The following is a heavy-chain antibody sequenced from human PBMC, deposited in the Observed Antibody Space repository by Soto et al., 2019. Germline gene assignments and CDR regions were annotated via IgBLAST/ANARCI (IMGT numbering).Heavy chain of an antibody. D-gene: IGHD3-10*01. J-gene: IGHJ6*03. V-gene: IGHV3-74*01. Sequence: EVQLVESGGGLVQPGGSLRLSCAASGFTFSSYWMHWVRQAPGKGLVWVSRINSDGSSTSYADSVKGRFTISRDNAKNTLYLQMNSLRAEDTAVYYCARVGLPRWILWFGEIDYYHYYMDVWGKGTTVTVSS. CDR2: INSDGSST. CDR1: GFTFSSYW. CDR3: ARVGLPRWILWFGEIDYYHYYMDV.